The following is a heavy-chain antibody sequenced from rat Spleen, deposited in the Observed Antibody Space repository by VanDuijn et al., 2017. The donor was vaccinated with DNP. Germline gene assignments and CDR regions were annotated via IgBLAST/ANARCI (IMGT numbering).Heavy chain of an antibody. Sequence: EVQLVESGGGLVRPGRSLKLSCAASGFTFSNYDMAWVRQAPTKGLEWVASISTSGGSTYYRDSVKGRVTVSRDNAKSTLYLQMDSLRSEDTATYYCARLILRVWGAMDAWGQGTSVTVSS. CDR2: ISTSGGST. CDR1: GFTFSNYD. V-gene: IGHV5-25*01. CDR3: ARLILRVWGAMDA. J-gene: IGHJ4*01. D-gene: IGHD1-7*01.